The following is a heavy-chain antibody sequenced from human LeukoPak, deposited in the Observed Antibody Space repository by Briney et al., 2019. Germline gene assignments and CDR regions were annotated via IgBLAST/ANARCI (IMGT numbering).Heavy chain of an antibody. CDR3: ARDSLGTTPLDY. CDR1: GYTFTGYY. D-gene: IGHD4-17*01. CDR2: INPNSGGT. Sequence: ASVKVSCKASGYTFTGYYMHWVRQAPGQGLEWMGWINPNSGGTNYAQKFQGRVTMTRDTSISTAYMELSRLRSDDTAVYYCARDSLGTTPLDYWGQGTLVTVSS. V-gene: IGHV1-2*02. J-gene: IGHJ4*02.